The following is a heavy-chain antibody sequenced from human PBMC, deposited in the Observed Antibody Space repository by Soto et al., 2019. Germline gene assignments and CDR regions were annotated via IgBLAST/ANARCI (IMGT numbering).Heavy chain of an antibody. J-gene: IGHJ4*02. CDR3: VRDGGNYHFDY. CDR1: GYPFTGSY. V-gene: IGHV1-46*01. CDR2: IICSSGAT. D-gene: IGHD1-26*01. Sequence: QVQLVPSGAEVKKPGASVKVSCKASGYPFTGSYLHWVRQAPGQGPEWMGRIICSSGATIYAQHLQGRVTLPRDTSTTTAYMELTSLTSEDTAAYFGVRDGGNYHFDYWGQGTRVTVSS.